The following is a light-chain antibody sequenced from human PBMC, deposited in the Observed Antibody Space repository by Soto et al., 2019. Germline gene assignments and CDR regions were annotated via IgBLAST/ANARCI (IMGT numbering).Light chain of an antibody. CDR3: SSYTSSSTFLWV. CDR2: EVS. J-gene: IGLJ3*02. CDR1: SSDVGGYNR. V-gene: IGLV2-18*02. Sequence: QSALTQPPSVSGSPGQSVTISCTGTSSDVGGYNRVSWYQQPPGTAPKLMIYEVSNRPSGVPDRFSGSKSDNTASLTISGLQAEDEADYYCSSYTSSSTFLWVFGGGTKLTVL.